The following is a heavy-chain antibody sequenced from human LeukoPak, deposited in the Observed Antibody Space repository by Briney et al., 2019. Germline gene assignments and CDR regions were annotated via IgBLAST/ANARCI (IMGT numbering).Heavy chain of an antibody. Sequence: GASVKVSCKASGGTFISYAISWVRQAPGQGLEWMGGIIPIFGTANYAQKFQGRVTITADESTSTAYMELSSLRSEDTAVYYCATEIAAAGNFDYWGQGTLVTVSS. CDR1: GGTFISYA. D-gene: IGHD6-13*01. CDR2: IIPIFGTA. V-gene: IGHV1-69*13. J-gene: IGHJ4*02. CDR3: ATEIAAAGNFDY.